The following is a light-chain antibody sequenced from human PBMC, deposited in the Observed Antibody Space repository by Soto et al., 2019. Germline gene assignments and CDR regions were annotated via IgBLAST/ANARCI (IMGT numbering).Light chain of an antibody. CDR2: GAS. V-gene: IGKV3D-15*01. CDR1: QSVSSY. CDR3: QPYFNWPPLT. J-gene: IGKJ4*01. Sequence: EIVLTQAPATLPLSPGERATLSCRASQSVSSYLAWYQQQPGQAPRLLLFGASTRATNIPARFSGSGSGTEFPLTNRSLQSEDFAVYFCQPYFNWPPLTFGGGTKVDFK.